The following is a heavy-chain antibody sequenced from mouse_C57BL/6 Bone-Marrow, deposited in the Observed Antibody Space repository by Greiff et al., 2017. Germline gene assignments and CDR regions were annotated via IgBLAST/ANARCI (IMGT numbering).Heavy chain of an antibody. V-gene: IGHV5-17*01. Sequence: EVMLVESGGGLVKPGASLKLSCAASGFTFSDYGMHWVRQAPEKGLEWVAYISSGSSANYYADTVKGRFTISIDKSKSTMFLQMTSLRSEDTAMYYCARPDFDYAMDYWGQGTSVTVSS. CDR2: ISSGSSAN. CDR3: ARPDFDYAMDY. CDR1: GFTFSDYG. J-gene: IGHJ4*01.